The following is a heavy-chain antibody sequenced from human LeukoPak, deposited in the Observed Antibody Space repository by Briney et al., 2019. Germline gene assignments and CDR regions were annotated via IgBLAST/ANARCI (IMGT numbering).Heavy chain of an antibody. CDR3: AKDIALGPTPSSGWFNFDY. Sequence: PGGSLRLSCAASGFTFDDYAMHWVRQAPGKGLEWVSGISWNSGSLDYADSVKGRFTISRDNAKNSLYLQMNSLRTEDTALYYCAKDIALGPTPSSGWFNFDYWGQGTLVTVSS. V-gene: IGHV3-9*01. D-gene: IGHD6-19*01. CDR2: ISWNSGSL. CDR1: GFTFDDYA. J-gene: IGHJ4*02.